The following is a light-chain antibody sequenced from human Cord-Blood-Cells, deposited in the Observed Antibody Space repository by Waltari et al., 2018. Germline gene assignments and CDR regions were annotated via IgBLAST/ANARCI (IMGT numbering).Light chain of an antibody. CDR3: AAWDDSLSGNYV. Sequence: QSVLTQPPSASGTPGQRVPITCSGSSSNTGSNYVSWYQQLPVTAPKLLIYRNNQRPSGVPDRFSGSKSGTSASLAISGLRSEDEADYYCAAWDDSLSGNYVFGTGTKVTVL. CDR1: SSNTGSNY. CDR2: RNN. V-gene: IGLV1-47*01. J-gene: IGLJ1*01.